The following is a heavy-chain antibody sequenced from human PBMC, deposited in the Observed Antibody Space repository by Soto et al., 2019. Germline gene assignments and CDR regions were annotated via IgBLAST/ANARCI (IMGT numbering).Heavy chain of an antibody. CDR2: IYYSGST. CDR1: GGSISSSSYY. Sequence: QLQLQESGPGLVKPSETLSLTCTVSGGSISSSSYYWGWIRQPPGKGLEWIGSIYYSGSTYYNPSLKSRVTISVDTSKNQFSLKLSSVTAADTAVYYCARRGSGWYGRSKTQGIDYWGQGTLVTVSS. D-gene: IGHD6-19*01. CDR3: ARRGSGWYGRSKTQGIDY. J-gene: IGHJ4*02. V-gene: IGHV4-39*01.